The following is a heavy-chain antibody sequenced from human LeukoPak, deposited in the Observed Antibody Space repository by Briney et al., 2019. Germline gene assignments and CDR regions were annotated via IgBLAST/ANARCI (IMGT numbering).Heavy chain of an antibody. CDR1: GFTFDDYG. D-gene: IGHD4-17*01. CDR3: ARRRGGDYLKTASYYYYYMDV. J-gene: IGHJ6*03. V-gene: IGHV3-20*04. CDR2: INWNGGST. Sequence: PGGSLRLSCAASGFTFDDYGMSWVRQAPGKGLEWVSGINWNGGSTGYADSVKGRFTISRDNAKNSLYLQMNSLRAEDTALYYCARRRGGDYLKTASYYYYYMDVWGKGTTVTVSS.